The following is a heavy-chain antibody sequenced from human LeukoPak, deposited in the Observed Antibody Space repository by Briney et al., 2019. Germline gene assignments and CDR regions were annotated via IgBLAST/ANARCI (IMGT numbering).Heavy chain of an antibody. Sequence: GGSLRLSCAASGFTFSSYSMNWVRQAPGKGLEWVSYISSSSSTIYYADSVKGRFTISRDNAKNSLYLQMNSLRAEDTAVYYCARDRRADYYGSGSYYNGGGTFDYWGQGTLVTVSS. CDR1: GFTFSSYS. V-gene: IGHV3-48*01. D-gene: IGHD3-10*01. CDR2: ISSSSSTI. CDR3: ARDRRADYYGSGSYYNGGGTFDY. J-gene: IGHJ4*02.